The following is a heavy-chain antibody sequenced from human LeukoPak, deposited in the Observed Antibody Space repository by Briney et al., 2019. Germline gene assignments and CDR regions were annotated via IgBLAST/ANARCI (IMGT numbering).Heavy chain of an antibody. J-gene: IGHJ4*03. Sequence: GGSLRLSCAASGFAVSSNYISWVRQTPGKGLELVSLIYSGGSTYYADSVKGRFTISRDNSKNTLYLQMNSLRAEDTAVYYCARAICSGGKCYFDYWGQGTLVTVSS. CDR1: GFAVSSNY. V-gene: IGHV3-53*01. CDR2: IYSGGST. CDR3: ARAICSGGKCYFDY. D-gene: IGHD2-15*01.